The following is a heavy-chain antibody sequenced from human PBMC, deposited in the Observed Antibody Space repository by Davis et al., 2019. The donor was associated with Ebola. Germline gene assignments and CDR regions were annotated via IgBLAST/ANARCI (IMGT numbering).Heavy chain of an antibody. Sequence: MPSETLSLTCTVSGGSISSSSYYWGWIRQPPGKGLAWIGSIYYSGSTYYNPSLKSRVTISVDRSKNQFSLKLSSVTAADTAVYYCANSYEYAFDIWGQGTMVTVSS. J-gene: IGHJ3*02. D-gene: IGHD5-12*01. CDR1: GGSISSSSYY. CDR2: IYYSGST. V-gene: IGHV4-39*07. CDR3: ANSYEYAFDI.